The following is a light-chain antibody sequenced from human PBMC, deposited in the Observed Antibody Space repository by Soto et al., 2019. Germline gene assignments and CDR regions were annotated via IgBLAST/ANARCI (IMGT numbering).Light chain of an antibody. J-gene: IGLJ1*01. CDR1: SSDVGRFNY. V-gene: IGLV2-14*01. CDR3: TSYTSSSNYV. Sequence: QSAMTQPASVSGSPGESITISCTGTSSDVGRFNYVSWFQQHPGKVPKLIIYEVSIRPSGVSNRFSGSKSGNTASLTISGLQAEDEADYYCTSYTSSSNYVFGSGTKLTV. CDR2: EVS.